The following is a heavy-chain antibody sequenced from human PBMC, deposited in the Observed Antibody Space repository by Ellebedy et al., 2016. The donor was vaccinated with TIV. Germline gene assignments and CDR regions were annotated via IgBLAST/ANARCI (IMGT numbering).Heavy chain of an antibody. CDR3: ASGGSGTYYNFRYYGMDV. D-gene: IGHD3-10*01. J-gene: IGHJ6*02. CDR1: GFTFSDYY. Sequence: GGSLRLSCAASGFTFSDYYMGWIRQAPGKGLEWVSYISSSGSTIYYADSVKGRFTISRDNAKNSLYLQMNSLRAEDTAVYYCASGGSGTYYNFRYYGMDVWGQGTTVTVSS. CDR2: ISSSGSTI. V-gene: IGHV3-11*01.